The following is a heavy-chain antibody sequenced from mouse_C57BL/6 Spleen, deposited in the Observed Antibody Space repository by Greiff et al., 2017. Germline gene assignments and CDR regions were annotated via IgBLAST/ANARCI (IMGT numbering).Heavy chain of an antibody. CDR3: ARLGNLFYYFDY. CDR1: GYAFSSSW. J-gene: IGHJ2*01. CDR2: IYPGDGDT. Sequence: QVQLQQSGPELVKPGASVKISCKASGYAFSSSWMNWVKQRPGKGLELIGRIYPGDGDTNYNGKFKGKATLTADKSSSTAYMQLSSLTSEDSAVYFCARLGNLFYYFDYWGQGTTLTVSS. V-gene: IGHV1-82*01.